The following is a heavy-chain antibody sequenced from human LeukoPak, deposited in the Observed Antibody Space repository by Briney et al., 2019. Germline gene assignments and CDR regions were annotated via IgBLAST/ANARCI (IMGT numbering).Heavy chain of an antibody. Sequence: GGSLRLSCAASGFTFSSYAMHWVRQAPGKGLEWVAVISYDGSNKYYADSVKGRFTISRDNSKNTLYLQMNSLRAEDTAVYYCARDQVLRFLERLIDYWGQGTLVTVSS. CDR2: ISYDGSNK. CDR1: GFTFSSYA. V-gene: IGHV3-30-3*01. J-gene: IGHJ4*02. CDR3: ARDQVLRFLERLIDY. D-gene: IGHD3-3*01.